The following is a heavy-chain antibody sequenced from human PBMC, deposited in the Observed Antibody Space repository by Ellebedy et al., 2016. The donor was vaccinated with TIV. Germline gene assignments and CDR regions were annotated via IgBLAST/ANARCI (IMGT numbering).Heavy chain of an antibody. CDR1: GGSISSYY. V-gene: IGHV4-59*08. CDR3: ARLGRGYCSGGSCYYVWFDP. D-gene: IGHD2-15*01. CDR2: FYYSGST. J-gene: IGHJ5*02. Sequence: MPGGSLRLSCTVSGGSISSYYWSWIRQPPGKGLAWIGYFYYSGSTNYNRSLKSRVTISVDTSKNQFSLKLSSVTAAETAVYYCARLGRGYCSGGSCYYVWFDPWGQGTLVTVSS.